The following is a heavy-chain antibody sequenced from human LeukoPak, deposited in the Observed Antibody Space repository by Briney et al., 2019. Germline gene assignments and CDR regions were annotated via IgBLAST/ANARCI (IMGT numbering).Heavy chain of an antibody. CDR1: GFIYSNYG. Sequence: SGGSLRLSCGASGFIYSNYGMNWVRQAPGKGQEWVSAISGSGGSTYYADSVKGRFTISRDNSKNTLYLQMNSLRAEDTAVYYCAKLSRDGSRPPSFNFDYWGQGTLVTVSS. V-gene: IGHV3-23*01. J-gene: IGHJ4*02. CDR3: AKLSRDGSRPPSFNFDY. D-gene: IGHD6-19*01. CDR2: ISGSGGST.